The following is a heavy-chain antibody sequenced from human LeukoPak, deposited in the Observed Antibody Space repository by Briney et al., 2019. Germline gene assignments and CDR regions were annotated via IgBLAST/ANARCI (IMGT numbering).Heavy chain of an antibody. CDR3: ARGPYYYDSSGYYLLSFDY. CDR1: GGSFSGYY. Sequence: SETLSLTCAVYGGSFSGYYWSWTRQPPGKGLEWIGEINHSGSTNYNPSLKSRVTISVDTSKNQFSLKLSSVTAADTAVYYCARGPYYYDSSGYYLLSFDYWGQGTLVTVSS. J-gene: IGHJ4*02. CDR2: INHSGST. V-gene: IGHV4-34*01. D-gene: IGHD3-22*01.